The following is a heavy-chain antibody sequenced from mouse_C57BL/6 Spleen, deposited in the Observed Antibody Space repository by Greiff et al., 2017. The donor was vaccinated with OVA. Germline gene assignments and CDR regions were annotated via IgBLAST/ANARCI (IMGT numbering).Heavy chain of an antibody. CDR2: INPSTGGT. CDR3: ARWGYFDY. Sequence: EVHLVESGPELVKPGASVKISCKASGYSFTGYYMNWVKQSPEKSLEWIGEINPSTGGTTYNQKFKAKATLTVDKSSSTAYMQLKSLTSEDSAVYYCARWGYFDYWGQGTTLTVSS. V-gene: IGHV1-42*01. J-gene: IGHJ2*01. CDR1: GYSFTGYY.